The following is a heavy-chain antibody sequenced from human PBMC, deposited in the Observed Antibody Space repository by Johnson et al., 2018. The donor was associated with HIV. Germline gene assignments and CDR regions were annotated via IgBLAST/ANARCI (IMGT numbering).Heavy chain of an antibody. Sequence: QVQLVESGGGLVKPGGSLRLSCAASGFTFSDYYMSWISQAPGKGLEWVSYISSSGSTIYYAASVKGRFIISRDNAKKSLYLQMNSLRAEDTAVYYCATRDPTYRPGAFDLWGQGTMVTVSS. V-gene: IGHV3-11*04. J-gene: IGHJ3*01. D-gene: IGHD1-14*01. CDR3: ATRDPTYRPGAFDL. CDR1: GFTFSDYY. CDR2: ISSSGSTI.